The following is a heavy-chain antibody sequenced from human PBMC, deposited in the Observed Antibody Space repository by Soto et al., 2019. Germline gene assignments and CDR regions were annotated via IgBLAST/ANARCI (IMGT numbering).Heavy chain of an antibody. J-gene: IGHJ6*02. CDR1: GGSVSGYF. CDR3: ARDLWGYCGTDCYPLDV. D-gene: IGHD2-21*02. V-gene: IGHV4-59*02. Sequence: LCLACSVSGGSVSGYFWRWIRQPTGKGLEWIGYMYNTGSTVYNPSFKSRVTISVDTSKNQFSLKLNSVTAADTAVYYCARDLWGYCGTDCYPLDVWGQGTTVTVSS. CDR2: MYNTGST.